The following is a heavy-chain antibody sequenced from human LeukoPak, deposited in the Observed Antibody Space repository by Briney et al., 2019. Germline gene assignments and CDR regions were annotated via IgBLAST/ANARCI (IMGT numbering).Heavy chain of an antibody. Sequence: GASVKVSCKASGYTFTSYGISWVRQAPGQGPEWMGWISAYNGNTNYAQKLQGRVTMTTDTSTSTAYMELRSLRSDDTAVYYCARDGPTGIAAAGTRSHNWFDPWGQGTLVTVSS. CDR1: GYTFTSYG. J-gene: IGHJ5*02. D-gene: IGHD6-13*01. CDR2: ISAYNGNT. CDR3: ARDGPTGIAAAGTRSHNWFDP. V-gene: IGHV1-18*01.